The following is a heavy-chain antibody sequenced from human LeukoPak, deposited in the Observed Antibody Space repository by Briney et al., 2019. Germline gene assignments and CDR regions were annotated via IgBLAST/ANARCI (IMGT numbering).Heavy chain of an antibody. CDR1: GGSISSYY. J-gene: IGHJ5*02. CDR2: IYYSGST. Sequence: SETLSLTCTVSGGSISSYYWSWIRQHPGKGLEWIGYIYYSGSTYYNPSLKSRVTISVDTSKNQFSLKLSSVTAADTAVYYCARGTGGSWFDPWGQGTLVTVSS. CDR3: ARGTGGSWFDP. D-gene: IGHD3/OR15-3a*01. V-gene: IGHV4-59*06.